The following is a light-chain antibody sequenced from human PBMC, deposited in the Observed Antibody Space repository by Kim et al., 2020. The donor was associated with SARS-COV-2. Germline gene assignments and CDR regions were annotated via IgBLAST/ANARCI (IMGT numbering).Light chain of an antibody. CDR2: QDK. CDR3: QAWDSSTAV. CDR1: KLGHKF. V-gene: IGLV3-1*01. J-gene: IGLJ3*02. Sequence: SYELTQPPSVSVSPGQTASITCSGDKLGHKFASWYQQKPGQSPVLVIYQDKQRPSGIPERFSGSNSGNTATLTISGTQAMDEADYYCQAWDSSTAVFGGG.